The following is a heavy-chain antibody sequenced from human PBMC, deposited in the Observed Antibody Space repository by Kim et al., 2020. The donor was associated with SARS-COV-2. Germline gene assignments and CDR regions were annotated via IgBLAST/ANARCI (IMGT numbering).Heavy chain of an antibody. V-gene: IGHV3-74*01. CDR2: GSLT. Sequence: GSLTSYADSVKGRFTIYRDNTENTVYLQMNSLRVEDTAVYYCARGMGDYLGQGTLVTVSS. J-gene: IGHJ4*02. CDR3: ARGMGDY. D-gene: IGHD1-26*01.